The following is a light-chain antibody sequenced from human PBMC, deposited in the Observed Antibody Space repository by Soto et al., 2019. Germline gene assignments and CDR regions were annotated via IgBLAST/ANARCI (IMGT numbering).Light chain of an antibody. Sequence: EIVMTQSPATLSVSPGERATLSCTASHYVYSNVAWFQQRPGQAPRLLIYRASARATGTPARFSGGGSGTEFTLTITSLQSEDFALYYCQQYQNLWTFGQGTEVEI. CDR2: RAS. V-gene: IGKV3-15*01. CDR1: HYVYSN. CDR3: QQYQNLWT. J-gene: IGKJ1*01.